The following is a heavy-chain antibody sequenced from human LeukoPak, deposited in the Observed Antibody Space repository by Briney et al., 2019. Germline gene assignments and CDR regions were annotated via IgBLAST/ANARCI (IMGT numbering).Heavy chain of an antibody. CDR3: AREARNCSSTSCYDY. D-gene: IGHD2-2*01. V-gene: IGHV1-2*06. J-gene: IGHJ4*02. CDR1: GYTFTGYY. Sequence: ASVKVSCKASGYTFTGYYMHWVRQAPGQGLEWMGRINPNSGGTNYAQKFQGRVTMTRDTSISTAYMELSRLRSDDTAVYYCAREARNCSSTSCYDYWGQGTLVTVSS. CDR2: INPNSGGT.